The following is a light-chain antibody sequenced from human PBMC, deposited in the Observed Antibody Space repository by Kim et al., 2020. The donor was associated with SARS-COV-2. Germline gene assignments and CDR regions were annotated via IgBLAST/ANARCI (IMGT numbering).Light chain of an antibody. J-gene: IGKJ4*01. Sequence: DIQMTQSPSSLSASVGDRVTITCRASQAISSWLAWYQQKPEKAPKSLIFAATNLQSGVPSRFSGSGSGTDFTLTISNLQPEDFATYYCQQYNIYPLTFGGGTKVGIK. CDR3: QQYNIYPLT. V-gene: IGKV1D-16*01. CDR2: AAT. CDR1: QAISSW.